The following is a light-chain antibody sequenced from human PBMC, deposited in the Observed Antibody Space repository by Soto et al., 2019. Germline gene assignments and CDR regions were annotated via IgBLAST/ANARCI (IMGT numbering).Light chain of an antibody. J-gene: IGLJ1*01. Sequence: QSVLTQPASLSVSPGQSITISCIGTSSDVGRYNYVSWYQQHPGQAPRLMIYDVNNRPSGVSNRFSGSKSDNTASLTISGLQAEDEADYYCSSYTSSSTRVFGTGTKVTVL. CDR2: DVN. CDR1: SSDVGRYNY. V-gene: IGLV2-14*01. CDR3: SSYTSSSTRV.